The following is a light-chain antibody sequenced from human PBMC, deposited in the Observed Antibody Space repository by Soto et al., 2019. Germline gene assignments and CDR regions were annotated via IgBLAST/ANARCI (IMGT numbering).Light chain of an antibody. Sequence: QSALTQSASVSGSPGQSITISCSGSSNDIGGYNYVSWYQHHPGKVPKVIIYEVRNRPSGVSNRFSGSKSGNTASLTISGLQAEDEADNYCCSYTISATLVFGGGTKLTVL. CDR3: CSYTISATLV. CDR2: EVR. V-gene: IGLV2-14*01. CDR1: SNDIGGYNY. J-gene: IGLJ3*02.